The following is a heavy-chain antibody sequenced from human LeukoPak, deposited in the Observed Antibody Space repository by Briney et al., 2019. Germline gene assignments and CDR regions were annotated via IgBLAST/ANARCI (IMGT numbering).Heavy chain of an antibody. V-gene: IGHV3-15*01. CDR3: TTFYHEYSPY. Sequence: GGSLRLSCAASGFRFMNAWMIWVRQAPGKGLEWVGRIKSNADGGTPDYAAPARGRFTISRDDSKNTLYLRMNSLKTEDTAVYYCTTFYHEYSPYWGRGTLVTVSS. D-gene: IGHD2/OR15-2a*01. CDR2: IKSNADGGTP. CDR1: GFRFMNAW. J-gene: IGHJ4*02.